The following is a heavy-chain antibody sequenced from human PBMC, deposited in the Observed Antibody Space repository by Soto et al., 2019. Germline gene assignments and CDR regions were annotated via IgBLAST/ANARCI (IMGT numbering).Heavy chain of an antibody. J-gene: IGHJ4*02. CDR2: IYYSGTT. Sequence: QVQLQESGPGLVKPSDTLSLTCAVSGYSISSSNWWGWIRQPPGKGLEWIGYIYYSGTTYYNPSLKXRXTXSXXTSKNQFPLKLTSVTAVDTAVYYCARREIQGPIDYWGQGTLVTVSS. CDR3: ARREIQGPIDY. CDR1: GYSISSSNW. V-gene: IGHV4-28*01. D-gene: IGHD1-26*01.